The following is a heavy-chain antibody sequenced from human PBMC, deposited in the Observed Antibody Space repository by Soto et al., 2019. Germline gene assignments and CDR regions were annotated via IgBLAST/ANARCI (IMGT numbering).Heavy chain of an antibody. Sequence: QVQLQESGPGLVKPSGTLSLTCAVSGGSTSSSNWWSWVRQPPGKGLEWIGEIYHSGSTNYNPSLKSRVTISVDKSKNQFSLKLSSVTAADTAVYYCVVGSTSCYDNCFYFDYWGQGTLVTVSS. J-gene: IGHJ4*02. CDR2: IYHSGST. V-gene: IGHV4-4*02. D-gene: IGHD2-2*01. CDR3: VVGSTSCYDNCFYFDY. CDR1: GGSTSSSNW.